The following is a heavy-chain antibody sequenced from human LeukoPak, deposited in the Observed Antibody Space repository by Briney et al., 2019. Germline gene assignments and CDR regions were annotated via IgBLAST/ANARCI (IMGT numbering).Heavy chain of an antibody. J-gene: IGHJ4*02. D-gene: IGHD3-22*01. V-gene: IGHV1-69*13. CDR1: GGTFISYA. CDR2: IIPIFGTA. CDR3: ARSPAYYYDSSGYYRLDY. Sequence: SVKVSCKASGGTFISYAISWVRQAPGQGLEWMGGIIPIFGTANYAQKFQGRVTITADESTSTAYMELSSLRSEDTAVYYCARSPAYYYDSSGYYRLDYWGQGTLVTVSS.